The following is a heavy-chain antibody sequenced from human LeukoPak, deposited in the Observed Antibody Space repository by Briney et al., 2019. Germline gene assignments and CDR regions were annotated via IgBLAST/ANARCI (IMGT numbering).Heavy chain of an antibody. J-gene: IGHJ3*02. CDR3: ARSYYYGDAFDI. D-gene: IGHD3-10*01. V-gene: IGHV4-59*01. Sequence: PSETLSLTCTVSGGSISSYYWSWIRQPPGKGLEWIGYIYYSGSTNYNPSLKSRVTISVDTSKNQFSLKLSSVTAADTAVYYCARSYYYGDAFDIWGQGTMVTVSS. CDR2: IYYSGST. CDR1: GGSISSYY.